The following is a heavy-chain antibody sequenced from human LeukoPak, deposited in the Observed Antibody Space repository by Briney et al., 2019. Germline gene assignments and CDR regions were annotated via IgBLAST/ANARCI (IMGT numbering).Heavy chain of an antibody. J-gene: IGHJ4*02. Sequence: RTSETLSLTCTVSGGSISSYYWSWIRQPPGKGLEWIGYIYYSGSTNYNPSLKSRVTISVDTSKNQFSLKLSSVTAADTAVYYCARRDRIAVALFDYWGQGTLVTVSS. V-gene: IGHV4-59*08. CDR1: GGSISSYY. CDR2: IYYSGST. D-gene: IGHD6-19*01. CDR3: ARRDRIAVALFDY.